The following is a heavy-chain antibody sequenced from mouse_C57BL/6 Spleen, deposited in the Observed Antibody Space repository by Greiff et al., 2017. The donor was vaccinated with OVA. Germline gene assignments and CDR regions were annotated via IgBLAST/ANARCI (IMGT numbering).Heavy chain of an antibody. CDR3: ARKPYDYDWFAY. Sequence: QVQLKQPGAELVRPGSSVKLSCKASGYTFTSYWMHWVKQRPIQGLEWIGNIDPSDSETHYNQKFKDKATLTVDKSSSTAYMQLSSLTSEDSAVYYCARKPYDYDWFAYWGQGTLVTVSA. CDR1: GYTFTSYW. CDR2: IDPSDSET. D-gene: IGHD2-4*01. J-gene: IGHJ3*01. V-gene: IGHV1-52*01.